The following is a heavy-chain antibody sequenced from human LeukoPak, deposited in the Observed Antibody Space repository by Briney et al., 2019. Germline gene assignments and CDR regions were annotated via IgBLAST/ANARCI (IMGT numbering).Heavy chain of an antibody. CDR2: IWYDGSNK. V-gene: IGHV3-33*06. J-gene: IGHJ4*02. CDR1: GFTFSSYG. Sequence: GESLKISCAASGFTFSSYGMHWVRQAPDKGLEWVAVIWYDGSNKYYADSVKGRFTISRDNSKNTLYLQMNSLRAEDTAVYYYAKDSGSSGWEDFDYWGQGTLVTVSS. CDR3: AKDSGSSGWEDFDY. D-gene: IGHD6-19*01.